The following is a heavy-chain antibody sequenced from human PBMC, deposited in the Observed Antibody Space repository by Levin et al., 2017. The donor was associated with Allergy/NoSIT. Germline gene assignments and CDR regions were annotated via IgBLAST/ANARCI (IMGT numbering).Heavy chain of an antibody. V-gene: IGHV3-15*01. CDR2: IKSKTDGGTT. Sequence: PGGSLRLSCAASGFTFSNAWMSWVRQAPGKGLEWVGRIKSKTDGGTTDYAAPVKGRFTISRDDSKNTLYLQMNSLKTEDTAVYYCTTGPIVVVVAAVDYWGQGTLVTVSS. D-gene: IGHD2-15*01. CDR1: GFTFSNAW. J-gene: IGHJ4*02. CDR3: TTGPIVVVVAAVDY.